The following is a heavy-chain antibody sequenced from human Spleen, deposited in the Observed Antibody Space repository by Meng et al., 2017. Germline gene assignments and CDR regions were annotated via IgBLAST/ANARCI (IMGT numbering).Heavy chain of an antibody. J-gene: IGHJ5*02. Sequence: QGQLEESGPGLGKLSGSLSLTSAVSCDSLSRRDWWSWVRQPPGKGLEWIGEISQGSGRTNYNPSLKSRVTISLDKSKNQFSLNVNSVTAADTAVYYCVRNEGYSFGAWGQGTLVTVSS. CDR1: CDSLSRRDW. D-gene: IGHD2-21*01. CDR2: ISQGSGRT. CDR3: VRNEGYSFGA. V-gene: IGHV4-4*02.